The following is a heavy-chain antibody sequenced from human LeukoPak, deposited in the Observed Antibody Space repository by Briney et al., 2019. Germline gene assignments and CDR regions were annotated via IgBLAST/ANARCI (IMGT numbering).Heavy chain of an antibody. D-gene: IGHD2-15*01. J-gene: IGHJ4*02. CDR2: ICWNSGSI. V-gene: IGHV3-9*01. CDR3: AKGRNYCSGGSCPGHFDY. Sequence: SLRLSCAASGFTFDDYAMHWVRQAPGKGLGWVSGICWNSGSIGYADSVKGRFTISRDNAKNSLYLQMNSLRAEDTALYYCAKGRNYCSGGSCPGHFDYWGQGTLVTVSS. CDR1: GFTFDDYA.